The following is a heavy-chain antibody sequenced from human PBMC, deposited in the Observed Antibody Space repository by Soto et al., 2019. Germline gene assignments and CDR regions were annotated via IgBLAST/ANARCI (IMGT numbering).Heavy chain of an antibody. D-gene: IGHD4-17*01. J-gene: IGHJ4*02. V-gene: IGHV5-51*01. CDR3: ARPANTVADHFDL. CDR2: IYPSDSDT. CDR1: GYTFTIYW. Sequence: GESLKISCQFSGYTFTIYWIVWVRQMPGKGLEWMGIIYPSDSDTRYSPSFQGQVTISADQSINTAYLQWDSLKASDTAIYYCARPANTVADHFDLWGQGTPVTVSS.